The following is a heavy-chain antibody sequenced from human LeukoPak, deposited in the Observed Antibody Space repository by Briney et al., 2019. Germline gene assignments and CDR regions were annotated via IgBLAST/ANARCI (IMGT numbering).Heavy chain of an antibody. J-gene: IGHJ6*02. Sequence: SETLSLTCTVSGGSISSYYWSWLRQPAGKGLEWIGRIYTSGSTNYNPSLKSRVTMSVDTSKNQFSLKLSSVTAADMAVYYCARGGKGYYSSTSCYFHYGMDVWGQGTTVTVSS. V-gene: IGHV4-4*07. D-gene: IGHD2-2*01. CDR1: GGSISSYY. CDR3: ARGGKGYYSSTSCYFHYGMDV. CDR2: IYTSGST.